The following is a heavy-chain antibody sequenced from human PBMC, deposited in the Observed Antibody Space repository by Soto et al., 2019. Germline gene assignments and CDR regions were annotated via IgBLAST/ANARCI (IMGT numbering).Heavy chain of an antibody. D-gene: IGHD1-1*01. CDR1: GGSISGYY. CDR3: ARDSPLDNRANSGFSX. Sequence: SETLSLTCNVSGGSISGYYWAWIRQPPGKGLEWIFYIYFTGNTNYKPSLESRVTISVDMSTNQFSLNVRSVIAADTAIYCCARDSPLDNRANSGFSXWGQGTLFTVSX. CDR2: IYFTGNT. V-gene: IGHV4-59*01. J-gene: IGHJ4*02.